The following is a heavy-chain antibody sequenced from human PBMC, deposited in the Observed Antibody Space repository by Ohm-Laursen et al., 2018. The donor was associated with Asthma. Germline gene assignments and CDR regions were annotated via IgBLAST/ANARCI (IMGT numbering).Heavy chain of an antibody. J-gene: IGHJ4*02. CDR2: MNPNSGNT. V-gene: IGHV1-8*01. CDR1: GYTFTSYD. Sequence: ASVKVSCKASGYTFTSYDINWVRQATGQGLEWMGWMNPNSGNTGYAQKFQGRATITRDTSASTAYMELSSLRSEDTAVYYCARLFGVYYDFWSGYYYWGRGTLVTVSS. CDR3: ARLFGVYYDFWSGYYY. D-gene: IGHD3-3*01.